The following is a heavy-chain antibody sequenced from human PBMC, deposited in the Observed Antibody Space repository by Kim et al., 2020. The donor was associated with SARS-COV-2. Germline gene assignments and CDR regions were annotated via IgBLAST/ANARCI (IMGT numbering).Heavy chain of an antibody. Sequence: GGSLRLSCAASGFTFSSYAMSWVRQAPGKGLEWVSDISGSGGSTYYADSVKGRFTISRDNSKNTLYLQMNSLRAEDTAVYYCAKGSRGVIARPSYYFDYWGQGTLVTVSS. V-gene: IGHV3-23*01. CDR2: ISGSGGST. CDR1: GFTFSSYA. CDR3: AKGSRGVIARPSYYFDY. D-gene: IGHD3-16*02. J-gene: IGHJ4*02.